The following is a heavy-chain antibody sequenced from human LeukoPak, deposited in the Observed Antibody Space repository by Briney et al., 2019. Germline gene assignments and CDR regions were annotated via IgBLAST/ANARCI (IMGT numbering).Heavy chain of an antibody. J-gene: IGHJ6*03. D-gene: IGHD1-26*01. V-gene: IGHV3-21*01. Sequence: SLKGRFTISRDNAKNSLYLQLNSLRAEDTAVYYCARDPYSGSYSDYYYYYMDVWGKGTTVTVSS. CDR3: ARDPYSGSYSDYYYYYMDV.